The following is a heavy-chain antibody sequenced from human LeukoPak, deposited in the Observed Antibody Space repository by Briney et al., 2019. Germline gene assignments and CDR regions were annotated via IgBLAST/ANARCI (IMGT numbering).Heavy chain of an antibody. Sequence: GGSLRLSCAASGLTFSIYAMSWVRQAPGKGLEWVSAITGSGGSTYYADSVKGRFTISRDNSKNTLYLQMNSLRAEDTAVYYCAKGYCSSASCANRADYWGQGTLVTVSS. J-gene: IGHJ4*02. CDR3: AKGYCSSASCANRADY. CDR2: ITGSGGST. D-gene: IGHD2-2*01. CDR1: GLTFSIYA. V-gene: IGHV3-23*01.